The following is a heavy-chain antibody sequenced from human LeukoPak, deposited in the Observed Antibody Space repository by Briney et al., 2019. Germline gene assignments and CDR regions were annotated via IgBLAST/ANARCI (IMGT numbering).Heavy chain of an antibody. CDR3: AREIAVVGTRWFDP. J-gene: IGHJ5*02. D-gene: IGHD6-19*01. CDR1: GGSISSYY. Sequence: PETLSLTCTVSGGSISSYYWSWIRQPPGKGLEWIWYIYYSGSTNYNPPLKSRVTISVDTSKNQFSLRTSSVTAADTAVYYCAREIAVVGTRWFDPWGQGTLVTVSS. V-gene: IGHV4-59*01. CDR2: IYYSGST.